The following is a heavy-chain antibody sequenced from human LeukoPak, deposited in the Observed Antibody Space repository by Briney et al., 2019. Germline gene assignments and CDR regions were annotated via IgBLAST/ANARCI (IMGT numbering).Heavy chain of an antibody. CDR1: GGSISSYY. J-gene: IGHJ2*01. Sequence: SETLSLTCTVSGGSISSYYWSWIRQPPGKGLEWIGYIYYSGSTNYDPSLKSRVTISLDTSKNQFSLKLSSVTAADTAVYYCARDPFAYYYDSSGSPPWYFDLWGRGTLVTVSS. CDR3: ARDPFAYYYDSSGSPPWYFDL. CDR2: IYYSGST. V-gene: IGHV4-59*01. D-gene: IGHD3-22*01.